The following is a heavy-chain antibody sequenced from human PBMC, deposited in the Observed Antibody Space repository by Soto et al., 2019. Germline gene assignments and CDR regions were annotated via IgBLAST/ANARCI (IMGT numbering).Heavy chain of an antibody. CDR3: ARDLHQLYYYYYGMDV. V-gene: IGHV1-69*06. CDR1: GGTFSSYA. Sequence: SVKVSCKASGGTFSSYAISWVRQAPGQGLEWMGGIIPIFGTANYAQKFQGRVTITADKSTSTAYLELSSLRSEDTAVYYCARDLHQLYYYYYGMDVWGQGTTVTVSS. CDR2: IIPIFGTA. D-gene: IGHD2-2*01. J-gene: IGHJ6*02.